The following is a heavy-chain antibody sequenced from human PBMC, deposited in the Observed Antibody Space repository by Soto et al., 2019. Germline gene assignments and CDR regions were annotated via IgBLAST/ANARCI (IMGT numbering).Heavy chain of an antibody. Sequence: SETLSLTCTVSGGSISSYYWSWIRQPPGKGLEWIGYIYYSGSTNYNPSLKSRVTISVDTSKNQFSLKLSSVTAADTAVYYCARVFYGSGSYYFDYWGQGTLFIVSS. D-gene: IGHD3-10*01. J-gene: IGHJ4*02. CDR3: ARVFYGSGSYYFDY. CDR1: GGSISSYY. V-gene: IGHV4-59*01. CDR2: IYYSGST.